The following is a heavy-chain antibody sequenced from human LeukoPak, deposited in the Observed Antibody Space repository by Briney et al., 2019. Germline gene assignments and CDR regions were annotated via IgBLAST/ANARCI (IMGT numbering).Heavy chain of an antibody. V-gene: IGHV4-4*02. CDR2: IYHSGST. D-gene: IGHD6-19*01. CDR1: GGSISSSNW. CDR3: ARWSGYSRGLVTHC. J-gene: IGHJ4*02. Sequence: SGTLSLTCAVSGGSISSSNWWSWVRQPPGKGLKWIGEIYHSGSTNYNPSLKSRVTISVDKSKNQFSLKLSSVTAADTAVYYCARWSGYSRGLVTHCWGQGTLVTISS.